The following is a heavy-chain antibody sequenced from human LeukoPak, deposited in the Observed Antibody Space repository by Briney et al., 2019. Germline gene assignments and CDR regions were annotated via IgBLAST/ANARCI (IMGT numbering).Heavy chain of an antibody. D-gene: IGHD3-10*01. CDR2: ISAYNGST. Sequence: ASVKVSCRASGYTFTSYGISWVRQAPGQGLEWMGWISAYNGSTNYAQKLQGRVTMTTDTSTSTAYMELSSLRSEDTAVYYCARWLTYYYGSGSYSWFDPWGQGTLVTVSS. J-gene: IGHJ5*02. CDR3: ARWLTYYYGSGSYSWFDP. V-gene: IGHV1-18*01. CDR1: GYTFTSYG.